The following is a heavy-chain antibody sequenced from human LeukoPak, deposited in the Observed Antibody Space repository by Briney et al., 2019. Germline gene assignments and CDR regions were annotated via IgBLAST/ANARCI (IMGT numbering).Heavy chain of an antibody. CDR2: TYYRSKWYN. D-gene: IGHD1-26*01. CDR1: GDSVSSNSTA. J-gene: IGHJ5*02. CDR3: ARSRNTLQWELLT. V-gene: IGHV6-1*01. Sequence: SQTLSLTCAISGDSVSSNSTAWNWIRQSPSRGLEWLGRTYYRSKWYNDYAVSVKSRITINPDTSKNQFSLKLSSVTAADTAVYYCARSRNTLQWELLTWGQGTLVTVSS.